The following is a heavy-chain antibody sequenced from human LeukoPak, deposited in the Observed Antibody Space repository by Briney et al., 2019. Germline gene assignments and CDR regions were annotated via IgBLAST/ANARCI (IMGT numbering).Heavy chain of an antibody. D-gene: IGHD3-10*01. CDR1: GGSFSGYY. V-gene: IGHV4-34*01. CDR3: ARRVFGSGRHDY. CDR2: RYYSGNT. J-gene: IGHJ4*02. Sequence: SETLSLTCAVYGGSFSGYYWGWIRQPPGKGLEWIGNRYYSGNTYYNPSLKSRVTISVDTSKNQFSLKVSSVTAADTAVYYCARRVFGSGRHDYWGQGTLVTVSS.